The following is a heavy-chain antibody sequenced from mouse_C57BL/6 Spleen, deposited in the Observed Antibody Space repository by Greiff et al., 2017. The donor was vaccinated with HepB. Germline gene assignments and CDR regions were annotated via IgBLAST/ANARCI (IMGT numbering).Heavy chain of an antibody. J-gene: IGHJ4*01. Sequence: EVQRVESGGGLVKPGGSLKLSCAASGFTFSSYAMSWVRQTPEKRLEWVATISDGGSYTYYPDNVKGRFTISRDNAKNNLYLQMSHLKSEDTAMYYCAREGLSHYYGSSPYAMDYWGQGTSVTVSS. V-gene: IGHV5-4*01. CDR2: ISDGGSYT. CDR1: GFTFSSYA. CDR3: AREGLSHYYGSSPYAMDY. D-gene: IGHD1-1*01.